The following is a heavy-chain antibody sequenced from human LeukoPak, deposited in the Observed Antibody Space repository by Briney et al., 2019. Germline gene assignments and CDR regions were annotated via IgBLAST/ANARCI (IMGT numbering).Heavy chain of an antibody. CDR3: AMYVVINRYFDS. D-gene: IGHD3-22*01. J-gene: IGHJ4*02. CDR2: ISPSGGST. CDR1: GFTFSSYD. V-gene: IGHV3-23*01. Sequence: PGGTLRLSCAASGFTFSSYDMSWVRQAPGKGLEWVSSISPSGGSTFYADSVKGRFTTSRDNSKDTLCLQMNSLRAEDTAVYYCAMYVVINRYFDSWGQGTLVTVSS.